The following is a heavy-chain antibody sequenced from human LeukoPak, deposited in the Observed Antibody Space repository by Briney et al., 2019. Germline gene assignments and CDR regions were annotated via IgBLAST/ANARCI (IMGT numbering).Heavy chain of an antibody. V-gene: IGHV5-51*01. J-gene: IGHJ4*02. D-gene: IGHD1-26*01. CDR1: GYSFTSYW. CDR2: IYPGDSDT. Sequence: GASLLISCKGSGYSFTSYWIGWVRQMPGKRLEWMGIIYPGDSDTRYSPSFQGQVTISADKSISTAYLQWSSLKASDTAMYYCARPVGATADYFDYWGQGTLVTVSS. CDR3: ARPVGATADYFDY.